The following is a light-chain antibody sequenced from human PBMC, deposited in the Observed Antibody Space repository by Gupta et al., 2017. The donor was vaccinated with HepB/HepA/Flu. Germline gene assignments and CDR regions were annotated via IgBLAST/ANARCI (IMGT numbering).Light chain of an antibody. CDR2: GTS. Sequence: IVLTQPPATLSLSRRERVTLSCRVSQSFSRNMGWYQQRPGQAPRLLIFGTSIRATGIPDRFSGSGAGTEFRLKISSVQSEDFGAYYCKVYKDWPWTFSQGTKLEIK. CDR1: QSFSRN. J-gene: IGKJ1*01. CDR3: KVYKDWPWT. V-gene: IGKV3-15*01.